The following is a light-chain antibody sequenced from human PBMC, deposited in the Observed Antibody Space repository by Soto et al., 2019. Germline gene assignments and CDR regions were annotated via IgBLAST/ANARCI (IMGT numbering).Light chain of an antibody. Sequence: QSALTQPASVSGSPGQSITISCSGTTNDIGGYNYVSWYQHHPGKVPKVIIYEVRNRPSGVSNRFSGSKSGNTASLTISGLQAEDEADYYGCSYTISATLVFGGGTKLTVL. CDR3: CSYTISATLV. V-gene: IGLV2-14*01. CDR2: EVR. CDR1: TNDIGGYNY. J-gene: IGLJ3*02.